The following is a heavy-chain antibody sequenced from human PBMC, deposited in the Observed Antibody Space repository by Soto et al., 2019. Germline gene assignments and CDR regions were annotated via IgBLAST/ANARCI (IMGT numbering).Heavy chain of an antibody. CDR3: ARDNVETPYAFGI. CDR1: GYTFTGYY. Sequence: ASVKVSCKASGYTFTGYYMHWVRQAPGQGLEWMGWINPNSGGTNYAQKFQGWVTMTRDTSISTAYMELSRLRSDDTAVYYCARDNVETPYAFGIWGQGTMVTVSS. V-gene: IGHV1-2*04. J-gene: IGHJ3*02. D-gene: IGHD2-8*01. CDR2: INPNSGGT.